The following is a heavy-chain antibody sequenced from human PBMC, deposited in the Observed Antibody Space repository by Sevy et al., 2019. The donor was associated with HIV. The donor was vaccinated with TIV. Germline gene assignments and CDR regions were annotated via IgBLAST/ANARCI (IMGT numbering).Heavy chain of an antibody. CDR3: ARYEEDTTLVNAFGI. V-gene: IGHV3-21*01. D-gene: IGHD5-18*01. CDR1: GFTFSSYI. CDR2: ISKTGIYI. Sequence: GGSLRLSCAASGFTFSSYIINWVRQAPGKGLEWVSSISKTGIYIYYADSVKGRFTISRDNAKNSLYLQMNSLRAEDTAVYYCARYEEDTTLVNAFGIWGQGTMVTVSS. J-gene: IGHJ3*02.